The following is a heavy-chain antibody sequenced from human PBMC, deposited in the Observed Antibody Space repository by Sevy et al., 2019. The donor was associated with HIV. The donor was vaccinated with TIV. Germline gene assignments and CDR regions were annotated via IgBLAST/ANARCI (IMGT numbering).Heavy chain of an antibody. CDR1: GFTFTRYA. CDR3: ARDPHSVPHWGSFDS. J-gene: IGHJ4*02. D-gene: IGHD3-16*01. V-gene: IGHV3-30-3*01. CDR2: VSKEGTNK. Sequence: GGSLSLSCEASGFTFTRYAFHWVRQAPGKGLEWVAVVSKEGTNKYYADSVKGRFTISSDNSRNTLYLQMQSLRADDTAVYFCARDPHSVPHWGSFDSWGRGTLVTVSS.